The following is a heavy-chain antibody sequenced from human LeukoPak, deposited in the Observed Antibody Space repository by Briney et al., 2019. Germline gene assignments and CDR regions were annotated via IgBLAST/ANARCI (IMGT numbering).Heavy chain of an antibody. V-gene: IGHV4-34*01. J-gene: IGHJ4*02. CDR1: GGSFSGYY. CDR3: ARDVLLYYYDSSGYTDY. D-gene: IGHD3-22*01. Sequence: PSETLSLTCAVYGGSFSGYYWSWIRQPPGKGLEWIGEINHSGSTNYNPSLKSRVTISVDTSKNQFSLKLSSETAADTAVYYCARDVLLYYYDSSGYTDYWGQGTLVTVSS. CDR2: INHSGST.